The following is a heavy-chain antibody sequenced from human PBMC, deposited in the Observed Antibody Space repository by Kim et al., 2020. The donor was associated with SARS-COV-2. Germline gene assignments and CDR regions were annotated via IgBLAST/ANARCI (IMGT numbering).Heavy chain of an antibody. CDR3: AREVRAAAGTYFDN. V-gene: IGHV1-2*06. CDR1: GYTFTGYY. CDR2: INPNSDDT. D-gene: IGHD6-13*01. Sequence: ASVKVSCKASGYTFTGYYIHWVRQAPGQQGLEWMGRINPNSDDTNYAQKFQGRVTMTRDTSISTAYMDLSRLRSDDTAVYYCAREVRAAAGTYFDNWGQGTLVTFSS. J-gene: IGHJ4*02.